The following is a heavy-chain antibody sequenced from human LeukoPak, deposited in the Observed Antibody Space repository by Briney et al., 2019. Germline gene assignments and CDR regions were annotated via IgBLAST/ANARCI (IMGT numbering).Heavy chain of an antibody. CDR3: ARTGKTTVTTTDFQQ. CDR1: GFTFSSYA. J-gene: IGHJ1*01. Sequence: PGGSLRLSCAASGFTFSSYAMHWVRQAPGKGLEYVSAISSNGGSTYYANSVKGRFTISRDNSKNTLYLQMGSLRAEDMAVYYCARTGKTTVTTTDFQQWGQGTLVTVSS. D-gene: IGHD4-17*01. V-gene: IGHV3-64*01. CDR2: ISSNGGST.